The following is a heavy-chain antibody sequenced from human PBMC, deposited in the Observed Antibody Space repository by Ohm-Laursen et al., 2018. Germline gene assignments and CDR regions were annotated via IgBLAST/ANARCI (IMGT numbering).Heavy chain of an antibody. Sequence: GSLRLSCSASGFTFSSYTMNWVRQAPGKGLEWVSSMSSSSSYIYYADSVKGRFTISRDNAKNSIFLEMNSPRAEDTAVYYCAASFDYWGQGTLVTVSS. V-gene: IGHV3-21*01. CDR2: MSSSSSYI. CDR1: GFTFSSYT. J-gene: IGHJ4*02. CDR3: AASFDY.